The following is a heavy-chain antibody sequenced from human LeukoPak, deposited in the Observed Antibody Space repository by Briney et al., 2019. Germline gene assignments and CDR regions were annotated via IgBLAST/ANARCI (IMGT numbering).Heavy chain of an antibody. V-gene: IGHV3-7*01. CDR1: GFTLSSYW. Sequence: GGSLRLSCAASGFTLSSYWMSWVRQTPGKGLEWVANIKQDGSEKYYVDSMKGRFTISRDNAKNTLYLQMNGLRAEDTAVYYCASSNWFDPWGQGTLVTVSS. CDR2: IKQDGSEK. J-gene: IGHJ5*02. CDR3: ASSNWFDP.